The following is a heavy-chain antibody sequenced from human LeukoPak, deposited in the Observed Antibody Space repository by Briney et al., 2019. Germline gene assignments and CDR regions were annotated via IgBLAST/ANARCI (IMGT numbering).Heavy chain of an antibody. V-gene: IGHV1-8*01. CDR3: ARGRGLTYYYDSSGYYYAY. CDR2: MNPNSGNT. D-gene: IGHD3-22*01. J-gene: IGHJ4*02. Sequence: ASVKVSCKASGYTFTSYDINRVRQATGQGLEWMGWMNPNSGNTGYAQKFQGRVTMTRNTSIGTAYMELSSLRSEDTAVYYCARGRGLTYYYDSSGYYYAYWGQGTLVTVSS. CDR1: GYTFTSYD.